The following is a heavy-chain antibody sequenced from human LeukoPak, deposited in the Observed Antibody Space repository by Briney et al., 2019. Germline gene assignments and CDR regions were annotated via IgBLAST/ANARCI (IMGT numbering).Heavy chain of an antibody. J-gene: IGHJ4*02. D-gene: IGHD2-2*01. CDR3: ATTFDCSSTSCYQGYFDY. Sequence: GGSLRLSCAASGFTFSSYAMSWVRQAPGKGLEWVSAISGSGGSAYYADSVKGRFTISRDNSKNTLYLQMNSLRAEDTAVYYCATTFDCSSTSCYQGYFDYWGQGTLVTVSS. V-gene: IGHV3-23*01. CDR1: GFTFSSYA. CDR2: ISGSGGSA.